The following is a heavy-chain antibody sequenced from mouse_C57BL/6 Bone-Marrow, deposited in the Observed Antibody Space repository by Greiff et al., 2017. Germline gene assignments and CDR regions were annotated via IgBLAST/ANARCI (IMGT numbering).Heavy chain of an antibody. Sequence: VQRVESGAELAKPGASVKLSCKASGYTFTSYWMHWVKQRPGQGLEWIGYINPSSGYTKYNQKFKDKATLTADKSSSTAYMQLSSLTYEDSAVYYCARGYSSDFFAYWGQGTLVTVSA. D-gene: IGHD2-12*01. J-gene: IGHJ3*01. CDR3: ARGYSSDFFAY. CDR2: INPSSGYT. CDR1: GYTFTSYW. V-gene: IGHV1-7*01.